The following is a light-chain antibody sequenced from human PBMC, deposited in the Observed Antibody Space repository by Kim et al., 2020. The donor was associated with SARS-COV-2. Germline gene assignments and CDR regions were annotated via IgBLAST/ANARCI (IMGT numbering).Light chain of an antibody. CDR3: SSYTGSVV. J-gene: IGLJ2*01. Sequence: SPGQSITISRTGTSGDVGAHNYFSWYQHHPGNAPKLMSYDVTRRPAGISHRFSGSKSGNTASLTISGLQAEDEADYYCSSYTGSVVFGGGTQRPS. CDR1: SGDVGAHNY. V-gene: IGLV2-14*03. CDR2: DVT.